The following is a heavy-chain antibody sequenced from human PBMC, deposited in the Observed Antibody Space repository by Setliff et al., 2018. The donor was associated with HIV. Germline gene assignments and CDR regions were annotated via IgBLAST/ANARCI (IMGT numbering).Heavy chain of an antibody. Sequence: SETLSLTCAVSGGSISSYYWSWIRQSPEKGLEWIGYIYHSGITSYNPSLKSRVTMSMDMSKNLFSLNLSSVTAADSAVCYCARIAWKQGAVGSFCDYWGQGGLVTVSS. CDR3: ARIAWKQGAVGSFCDY. D-gene: IGHD3-10*01. V-gene: IGHV4-59*01. CDR1: GGSISSYY. CDR2: IYHSGIT. J-gene: IGHJ4*02.